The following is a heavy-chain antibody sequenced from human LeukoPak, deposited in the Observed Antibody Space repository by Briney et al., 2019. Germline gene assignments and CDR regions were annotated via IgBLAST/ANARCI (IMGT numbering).Heavy chain of an antibody. V-gene: IGHV3-66*01. CDR3: ARDLAAASSP. Sequence: GGSLRLSCAASGFTVSSNYMSWVRQAPGKGLEWVSVIYSGGSTYYADSVEGRFTISRDNSKNTLYLQMNSLRAEDTAVYYCARDLAAASSPWGQGTLVTVSS. J-gene: IGHJ5*02. CDR2: IYSGGST. CDR1: GFTVSSNY. D-gene: IGHD6-13*01.